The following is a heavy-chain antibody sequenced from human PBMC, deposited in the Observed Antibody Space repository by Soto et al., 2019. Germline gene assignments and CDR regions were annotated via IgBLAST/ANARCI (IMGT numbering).Heavy chain of an antibody. Sequence: QVQLVQSGAEVKKPGASVKVSCKASGYTFTSYGISWVRQAPGQGLEWMGWISAYNGNTNYAQKLQGRVTMTTDTSMATAYLELRGLRSSDTAVYYCARTDDIAAADGSNYWGQGTLVTVSS. CDR2: ISAYNGNT. CDR1: GYTFTSYG. J-gene: IGHJ4*02. V-gene: IGHV1-18*01. D-gene: IGHD6-13*01. CDR3: ARTDDIAAADGSNY.